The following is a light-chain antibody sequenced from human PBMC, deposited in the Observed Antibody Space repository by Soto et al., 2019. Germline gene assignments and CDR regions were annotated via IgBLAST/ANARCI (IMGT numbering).Light chain of an antibody. J-gene: IGKJ3*01. V-gene: IGKV3-11*01. CDR1: QSVGSY. Sequence: EIVLTQSPATLSLSPGEIATVSCRASQSVGSYLAWYQHKPGHAPRLLIYHASHSAAGIPARFSGSGSGTDFTLSISSLEAEDFAVYYGQQRTSWPPGTFGPGTKVDIK. CDR2: HAS. CDR3: QQRTSWPPGT.